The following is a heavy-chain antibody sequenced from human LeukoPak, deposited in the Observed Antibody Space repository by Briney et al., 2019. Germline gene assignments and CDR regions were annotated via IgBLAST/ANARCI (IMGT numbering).Heavy chain of an antibody. J-gene: IGHJ3*01. V-gene: IGHV3-21*01. CDR1: GFTFSSYW. CDR2: ISSSSSYI. CDR3: ARDAPL. Sequence: GGSLRLSCAASGFTFSSYWMSWVRQAPGKGLEWVSSISSSSSYIKYADSVKGRFTISRDNAKNSVSLQMNSLRAEDTAVYYCARDAPLWGQGTMVTVSS.